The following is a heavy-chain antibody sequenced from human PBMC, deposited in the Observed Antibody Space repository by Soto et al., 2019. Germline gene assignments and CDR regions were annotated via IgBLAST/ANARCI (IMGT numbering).Heavy chain of an antibody. CDR1: GFTFSSYG. Sequence: GGSLRLSCAASGFTFSSYGMHWVRQAPGKGLEWVAVIWYDGSNKYYADSVKGRFTMSRDNSKNTLYLQMNSLRAEDTAVYYCAREPYPGIAAAAADAFDICGQGTMVTVSS. CDR3: AREPYPGIAAAAADAFDI. D-gene: IGHD6-13*01. V-gene: IGHV3-33*01. J-gene: IGHJ3*02. CDR2: IWYDGSNK.